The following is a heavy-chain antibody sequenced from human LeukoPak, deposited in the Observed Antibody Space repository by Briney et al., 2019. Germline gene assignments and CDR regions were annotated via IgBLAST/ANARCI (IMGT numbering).Heavy chain of an antibody. V-gene: IGHV4-39*01. D-gene: IGHD6-19*01. CDR2: IYYSGST. J-gene: IGHJ4*02. CDR1: GGSISSGSYY. Sequence: SETLSLTCTVSGGSISSGSYYWGWIRQPPGKGLEWIGSIYYSGSTYYNPSLKSRVTISVDTSKNQFSLKLSSVTAADTAVYYCARLGDAVAGNYWGQGTLVTVSS. CDR3: ARLGDAVAGNY.